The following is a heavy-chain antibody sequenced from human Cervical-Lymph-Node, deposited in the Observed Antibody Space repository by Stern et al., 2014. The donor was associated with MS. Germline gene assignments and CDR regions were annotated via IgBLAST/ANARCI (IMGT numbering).Heavy chain of an antibody. CDR3: TRAGKSSTWYPFDS. J-gene: IGHJ4*02. CDR1: GYTFNDYY. CDR2: ITFGGTDT. Sequence: QVHLEESGGGLVKPGGSLRLSCAASGYTFNDYYMSWIRQTPGRGLEWVSTITFGGTDTFYAESVKGRFTISRDDAKSSVFLQMSSLRAEDTAVYYCTRAGKSSTWYPFDSWGQGTRVTVSS. V-gene: IGHV3-11*01. D-gene: IGHD2-2*01.